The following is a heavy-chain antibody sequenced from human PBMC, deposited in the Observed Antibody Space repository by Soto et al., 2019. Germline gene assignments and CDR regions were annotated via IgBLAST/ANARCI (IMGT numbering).Heavy chain of an antibody. CDR3: ARDGGRNFWSGYYSPYYYYGMDV. J-gene: IGHJ6*02. D-gene: IGHD3-3*01. V-gene: IGHV4-4*02. CDR1: GGSISSSNW. CDR2: IYHSGST. Sequence: PSETLSLTCAVSGGSISSSNWWSWVRQPPGKGLEWIGEIYHSGSTNYNPSLKSRVTISVDKSKNQFSLKLSSVTAADTAVYYCARDGGRNFWSGYYSPYYYYGMDVWGQGTTVTVSS.